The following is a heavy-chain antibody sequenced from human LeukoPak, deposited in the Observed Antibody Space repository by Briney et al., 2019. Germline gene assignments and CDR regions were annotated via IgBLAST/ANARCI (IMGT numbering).Heavy chain of an antibody. CDR3: TRLGTSGGEFDY. Sequence: GGSLRLSCTTSGFTFGDYAMSWVRQAPGKGREWVGFIRSKAYGGTPEYAAAVKGRFTISRADSKRLANRQLNSLKTDDTPVYPCTRLGTSGGEFDYWGQG. J-gene: IGHJ4*02. CDR2: IRSKAYGGTP. D-gene: IGHD2-2*01. CDR1: GFTFGDYA. V-gene: IGHV3-49*04.